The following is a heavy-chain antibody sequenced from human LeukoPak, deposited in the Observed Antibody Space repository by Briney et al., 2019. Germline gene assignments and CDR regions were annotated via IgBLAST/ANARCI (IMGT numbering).Heavy chain of an antibody. CDR1: GFTFSSYW. CDR3: ARAERRGYDFWSGYYLPDY. Sequence: GGSLRLSCAASGFTFSSYWMHWVRQAPGKGLVWVSRINSDGSSTRYADSVEGRFTIPRDNDKNTLYLQMNSLRAEDTAVDYCARAERRGYDFWSGYYLPDYWGQGTLVTVSS. J-gene: IGHJ4*02. V-gene: IGHV3-74*01. D-gene: IGHD3-3*01. CDR2: INSDGSST.